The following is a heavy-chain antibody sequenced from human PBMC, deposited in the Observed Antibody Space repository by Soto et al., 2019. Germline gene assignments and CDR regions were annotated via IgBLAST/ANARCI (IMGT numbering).Heavy chain of an antibody. CDR3: AREREGDAFDI. J-gene: IGHJ3*02. CDR2: IYYSGST. V-gene: IGHV4-31*03. Sequence: SETLSLTCTVSGGSISSGGYYWSWIRQHPGKGLEWIGYIYYSGSTYYNPPLKSRVTISVDTSKNQFSLKLSSVTAADTAVYYCAREREGDAFDIWGQGTMVTVSS. CDR1: GGSISSGGYY.